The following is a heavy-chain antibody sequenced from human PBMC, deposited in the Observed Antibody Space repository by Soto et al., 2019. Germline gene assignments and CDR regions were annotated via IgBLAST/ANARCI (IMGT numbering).Heavy chain of an antibody. D-gene: IGHD1-1*01. J-gene: IGHJ5*02. CDR1: GYTFTNYG. CDR2: ISAYNGDT. CDR3: ARDSLGTETTAWLDP. Sequence: QVQLVQSGAEVKKPGASVKVSCKASGYTFTNYGISWVRQAPGQGLEWMGWISAYNGDTNYAQRVQGRVTMTTDTSTTTGYMELRTLTSDDTAMYYCARDSLGTETTAWLDPWGQGTLVTVSS. V-gene: IGHV1-18*04.